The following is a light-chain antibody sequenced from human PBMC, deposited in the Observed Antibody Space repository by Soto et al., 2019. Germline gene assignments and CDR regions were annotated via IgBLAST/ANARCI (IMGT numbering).Light chain of an antibody. CDR2: VAS. Sequence: EIVLTQSPATLSLSPGERATLSCRASQSVSSYLAWYQQKPGQAPRLLIYVASDRATGIPARFSGSGSGTEFTLTVGSLEPEDFAVYSGQQRSNWSITFGQGTRLVIK. CDR1: QSVSSY. V-gene: IGKV3-11*01. J-gene: IGKJ5*01. CDR3: QQRSNWSIT.